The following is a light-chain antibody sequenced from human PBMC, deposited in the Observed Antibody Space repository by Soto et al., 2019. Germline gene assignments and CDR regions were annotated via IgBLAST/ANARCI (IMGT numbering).Light chain of an antibody. V-gene: IGKV1-39*01. J-gene: IGKJ5*01. CDR3: QQSYRTPIT. Sequence: DIQMTQSPSSLSASVGDTVTITCLASQSISTYLNWYQQKPGKAPKVLIYAASNLQSGVPPRFSGSGSGTDFTLTISSLQPEDVATYFCQQSYRTPITFGQGTRLEIK. CDR2: AAS. CDR1: QSISTY.